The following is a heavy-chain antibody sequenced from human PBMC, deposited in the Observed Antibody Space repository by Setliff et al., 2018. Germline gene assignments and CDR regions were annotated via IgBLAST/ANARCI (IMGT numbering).Heavy chain of an antibody. J-gene: IGHJ5*02. CDR1: GASLSSYY. D-gene: IGHD3-22*01. V-gene: IGHV4-4*07. CDR2: INTSGRT. CDR3: AGDSKYYYDSGGYYWNWFDP. Sequence: PSETLSLTCTVSGASLSSYYWSWIRQPAGKGLEWIGRINTSGRTNNNPTLKRRATMSVDTSKNKFSLKLISVTAADTAVYYCAGDSKYYYDSGGYYWNWFDPWGQGTLVTVSS.